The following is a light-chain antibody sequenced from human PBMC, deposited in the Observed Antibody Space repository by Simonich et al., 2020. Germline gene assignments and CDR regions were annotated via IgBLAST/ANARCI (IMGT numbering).Light chain of an antibody. Sequence: QSVLTQPPSVSGAPGQSVTISCTGSSSNIGAGYDVHWYQQLPGTAPKLLIYGNSNRHSGVPDRFSGSKAGTSASLAITGLQAEDEADYYCKSYDSSLSGVVFGGGTKLTVL. CDR2: GNS. CDR3: KSYDSSLSGVV. CDR1: SSNIGAGYD. J-gene: IGLJ2*01. V-gene: IGLV1-40*01.